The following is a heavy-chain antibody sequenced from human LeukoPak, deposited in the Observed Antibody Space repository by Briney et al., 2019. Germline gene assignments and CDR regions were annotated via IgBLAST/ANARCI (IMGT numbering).Heavy chain of an antibody. V-gene: IGHV3-21*01. CDR1: GFTFSSYG. CDR2: ISSSSNII. J-gene: IGHJ3*02. D-gene: IGHD6-19*01. Sequence: GGSLRLSCAASGFTFSSYGMNWVRQAPGKGLEWVSSISSSSNIIYYADSVKGRFTISRDNAKNSLYLQMNSLRAEDTAVYYCARTKQWLDDAFDIWGQGTMVTVSS. CDR3: ARTKQWLDDAFDI.